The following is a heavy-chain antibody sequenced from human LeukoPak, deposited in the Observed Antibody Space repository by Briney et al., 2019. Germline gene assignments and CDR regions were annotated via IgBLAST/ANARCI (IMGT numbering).Heavy chain of an antibody. D-gene: IGHD4-23*01. CDR1: GGAITSGGYY. V-gene: IGHV4-61*02. Sequence: SETLSLTCTVSGGAITSGGYYWSWIRQPAGKGLEWIGRIYTSGSTNYNPSLKSRVTISVDTSKNQFSLKLSSVTAADTAVYYCARDRPDYGGNAGWVFDYWGQGTLVTVSS. J-gene: IGHJ4*02. CDR3: ARDRPDYGGNAGWVFDY. CDR2: IYTSGST.